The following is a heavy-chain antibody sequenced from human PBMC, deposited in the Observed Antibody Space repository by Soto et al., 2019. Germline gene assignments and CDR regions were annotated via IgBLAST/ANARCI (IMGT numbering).Heavy chain of an antibody. CDR2: MNPNSGNT. CDR1: GYTFTSYA. CDR3: ARAGDSGYDYGEGGYYGMDV. V-gene: IGHV1-8*01. Sequence: QVQLVQSGAEVKKPGASVKVSCKASGYTFTSYAINWVRQATGQGLEWMGWMNPNSGNTGYAQKFQGRVTMTRNTSITTAYMELSSLRSEDTAVYYCARAGDSGYDYGEGGYYGMDVWGQGTTVTVSS. J-gene: IGHJ6*02. D-gene: IGHD5-12*01.